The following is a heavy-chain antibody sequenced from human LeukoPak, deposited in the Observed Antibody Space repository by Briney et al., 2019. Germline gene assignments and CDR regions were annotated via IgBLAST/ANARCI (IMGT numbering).Heavy chain of an antibody. J-gene: IGHJ4*02. Sequence: GGSLRLSCAASGFTFSSYAMSWVRQAPGKGLEWVSAISGSGGSTYYADSVKGRLTISRDNSKNTLYLQMNSLRAEDTAVYYCAKWPGIVVVVAATRYYWGQGTLVTVSS. CDR1: GFTFSSYA. CDR3: AKWPGIVVVVAATRYY. D-gene: IGHD2-15*01. V-gene: IGHV3-23*01. CDR2: ISGSGGST.